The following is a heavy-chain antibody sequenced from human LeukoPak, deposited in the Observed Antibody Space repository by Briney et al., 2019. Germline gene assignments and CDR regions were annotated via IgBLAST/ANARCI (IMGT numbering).Heavy chain of an antibody. V-gene: IGHV3-30-3*01. CDR2: ISYDGSNK. Sequence: PGRSLRLSCAASGFTFSSYAMRWVRQAPGKGLERVAVISYDGSNKYYADSVKGRFTISRDNSKNTLYLQMNSLRAEDTAVYYCARASVDTAMVDYWGQGTLVTVSS. CDR3: ARASVDTAMVDY. J-gene: IGHJ4*02. CDR1: GFTFSSYA. D-gene: IGHD5-18*01.